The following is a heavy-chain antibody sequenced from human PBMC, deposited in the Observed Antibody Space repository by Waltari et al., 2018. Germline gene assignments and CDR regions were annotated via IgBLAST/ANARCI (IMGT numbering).Heavy chain of an antibody. CDR1: GFTFSNSW. CDR3: ARGVTTVEC. V-gene: IGHV3-7*04. CDR2: IKQDGGEK. J-gene: IGHJ4*02. Sequence: EVQLVESGGGLVQPGGSLRLSCSGSGFTFSNSWMGGVRQAPGKGLEWVASIKQDGGEKYYVDSMKGRFTISRDNDNNSLFPQMDSLRVEDTAVYYCARGVTTVECWGQGALVTVSS. D-gene: IGHD2-21*02.